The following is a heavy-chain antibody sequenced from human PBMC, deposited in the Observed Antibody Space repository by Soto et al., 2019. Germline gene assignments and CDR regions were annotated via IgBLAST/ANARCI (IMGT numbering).Heavy chain of an antibody. CDR1: GFSLSTTTVG. J-gene: IGHJ4*02. CDR3: AQMTLFDFKGYSIDY. D-gene: IGHD3-9*01. V-gene: IGHV2-5*02. CDR2: IYWDDDR. Sequence: QITLKESGPTLVKPTQTLTLTCTLSGFSLSTTTVGVGWIRQPPGKALEWLALIYWDDDRRYIPSLKNRLTTTKDPSGGQVVRTMTNMAPVATATYYWAQMTLFDFKGYSIDYWCPGILVTVSS.